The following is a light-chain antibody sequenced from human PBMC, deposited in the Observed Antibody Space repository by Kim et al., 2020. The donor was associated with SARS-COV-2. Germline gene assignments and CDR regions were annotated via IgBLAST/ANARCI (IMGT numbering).Light chain of an antibody. CDR1: QGGISD. V-gene: IGKV3-15*01. J-gene: IGKJ4*01. CDR3: KQYNNGPFT. CDR2: CAT. Sequence: VLPGDRTAPSCRASQGGISDLTWYQQKPGQAPRLLIYCATNRATGIPARFSGSGSGTEFTLPISSLQSEDFAVYYCKQYNNGPFTFGGGTKVDIK.